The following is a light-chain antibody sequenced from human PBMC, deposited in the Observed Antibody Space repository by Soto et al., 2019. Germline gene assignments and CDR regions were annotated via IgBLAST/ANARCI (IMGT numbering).Light chain of an antibody. V-gene: IGKV1-5*01. Sequence: DIQMTQSPSTLSASVGDRVTITCRASQSISNWLAWYQQKPGKAPKLLIYDASTLDSGVPSRFSGSGSGTQRTLTISGLQPDDFATYYCQQYSSHPRTFGQGTKVDIK. CDR3: QQYSSHPRT. CDR2: DAS. CDR1: QSISNW. J-gene: IGKJ1*01.